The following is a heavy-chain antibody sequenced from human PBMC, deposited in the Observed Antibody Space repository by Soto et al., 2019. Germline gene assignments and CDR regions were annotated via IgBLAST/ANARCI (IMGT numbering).Heavy chain of an antibody. Sequence: LSLTCAASGFTFSSYAMSWVRQAPGKGLEWVSAISGSGGSTYYADSVKGRFTISRDNSKNTLYLQMNSLRAEDTAVYYCAKGGSNYFDYWGQGTLVTVSS. V-gene: IGHV3-23*01. CDR1: GFTFSSYA. CDR3: AKGGSNYFDY. D-gene: IGHD3-16*01. CDR2: ISGSGGST. J-gene: IGHJ4*02.